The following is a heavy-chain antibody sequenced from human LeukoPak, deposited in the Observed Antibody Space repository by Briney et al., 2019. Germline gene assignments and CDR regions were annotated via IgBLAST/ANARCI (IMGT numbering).Heavy chain of an antibody. CDR2: IYSGGST. CDR1: GFSVISIY. D-gene: IGHD1-26*01. Sequence: GGSLRLSCAASGFSVISIYLSWVRQAPGKGLEWVSVIYSGGSTYYADSVKGRFTISRDNSNNTLYLQMNSLRAEDTAVYYCVPPSGSNPCDFAYWSQGPLVTVSS. J-gene: IGHJ4*02. V-gene: IGHV3-53*01. CDR3: VPPSGSNPCDFAY.